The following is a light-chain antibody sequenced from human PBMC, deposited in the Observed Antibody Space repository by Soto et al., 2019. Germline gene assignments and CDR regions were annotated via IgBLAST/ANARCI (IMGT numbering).Light chain of an antibody. CDR3: QQSGTSPRT. J-gene: IGKJ2*01. V-gene: IGKV3-20*01. CDR2: DVS. Sequence: EIVLTQSPGTLSLSPGERATLSCRASQSVNNVYLAWYQQKPGQAPRLLIYDVSSRATGIPDRFSGSGSGPDFTLTIRRLEPEDFAVYYCQQSGTSPRTFGQGTKLEIK. CDR1: QSVNNVY.